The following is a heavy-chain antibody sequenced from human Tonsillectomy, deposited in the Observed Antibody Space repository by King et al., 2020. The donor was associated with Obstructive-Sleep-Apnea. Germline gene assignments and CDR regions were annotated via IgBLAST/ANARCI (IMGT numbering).Heavy chain of an antibody. CDR2: TSYDGSKK. D-gene: IGHD4-17*01. CDR3: AKDFSYCDHPSYFDY. J-gene: IGHJ4*02. V-gene: IGHV3-30*18. Sequence: VQLVESGGGVVKPGRSLRLSCAASGFIFSSYGMNWVRQAPGKGLEWGAGTSYDGSKKYYPYSVKGRFTISRDNSKNTVYRQMNSLRAEETAVYYCAKDFSYCDHPSYFDYWGQGTLVTVAS. CDR1: GFIFSSYG.